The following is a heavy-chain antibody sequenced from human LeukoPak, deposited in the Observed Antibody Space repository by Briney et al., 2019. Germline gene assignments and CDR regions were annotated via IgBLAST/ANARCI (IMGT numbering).Heavy chain of an antibody. CDR3: AGCSGTSCYDWFDP. Sequence: GGSLRLSCAASGFTFSSYAMHWVRQAPGKGLEWVAVISYDGSNKYYADSVKGRFTISRDNSKNTLYLQMNSLRAEDTAVYYCAGCSGTSCYDWFDPWGQGTLVTVSS. CDR2: ISYDGSNK. CDR1: GFTFSSYA. V-gene: IGHV3-30-3*01. D-gene: IGHD2-2*01. J-gene: IGHJ5*02.